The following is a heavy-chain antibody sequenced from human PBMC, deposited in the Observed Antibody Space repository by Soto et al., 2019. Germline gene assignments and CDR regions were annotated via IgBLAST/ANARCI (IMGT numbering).Heavy chain of an antibody. CDR3: ARDGFITMVRGVTPDFDY. V-gene: IGHV1-18*01. J-gene: IGHJ4*02. Sequence: QVQLVQSGAEVKKPGASVKVSCKASGYTFTSYGISWVRQAPGQGLEWMGWISAYNGNTNYAQKLQGRVTMTTDTSTSTAYMELSSLRSDATAVYYCARDGFITMVRGVTPDFDYWGQGTLVTVSS. D-gene: IGHD3-10*01. CDR1: GYTFTSYG. CDR2: ISAYNGNT.